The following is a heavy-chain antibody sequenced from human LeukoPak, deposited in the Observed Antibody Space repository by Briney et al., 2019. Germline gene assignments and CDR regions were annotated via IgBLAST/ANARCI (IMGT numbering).Heavy chain of an antibody. V-gene: IGHV4-34*01. CDR2: INHSGST. CDR1: GGSFSGYY. CDR3: ARDPHSSSPGWFDP. J-gene: IGHJ5*02. D-gene: IGHD6-6*01. Sequence: KPSETLSLTCAVYGGSFSGYYWSWIRQPPGKELEWIGEINHSGSTNYNPSLKSRVTISVDTSKNQFSLKLSSVTAADTAVYYCARDPHSSSPGWFDPWGQGTLVTVSS.